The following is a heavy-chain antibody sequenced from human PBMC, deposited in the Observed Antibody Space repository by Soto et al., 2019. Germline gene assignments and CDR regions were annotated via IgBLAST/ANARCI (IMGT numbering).Heavy chain of an antibody. CDR3: ARDSLGIAVLGTGRSKNNWFDP. Sequence: QVQLQQWGAGLLKSSETLSLTCAVYGGSFSGYYWSWIRQPPGKGLEWIGEINHSGSTNYNPSLKSRVTISIDTSNNQFSLKLSSMTAADTAIYYCARDSLGIAVLGTGRSKNNWFDPWGQGTLVSVSS. J-gene: IGHJ5*02. D-gene: IGHD6-19*01. CDR2: INHSGST. V-gene: IGHV4-34*01. CDR1: GGSFSGYY.